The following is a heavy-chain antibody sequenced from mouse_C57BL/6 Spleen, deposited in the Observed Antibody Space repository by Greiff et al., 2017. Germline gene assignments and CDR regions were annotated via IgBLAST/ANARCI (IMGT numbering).Heavy chain of an antibody. D-gene: IGHD2-5*01. CDR2: IHPNSGST. Sequence: QVQLQQPGAELVKPGASVKLSCKASGYTFTSYWMHWVKQRPGQGLEWIGMIHPNSGSTNYNEKFKSKATLTVDKSSSTAYMQLSSLTSEDSAVYYCERRSNYEGAMDYWGQGTSVTVSS. CDR1: GYTFTSYW. V-gene: IGHV1-64*01. J-gene: IGHJ4*01. CDR3: ERRSNYEGAMDY.